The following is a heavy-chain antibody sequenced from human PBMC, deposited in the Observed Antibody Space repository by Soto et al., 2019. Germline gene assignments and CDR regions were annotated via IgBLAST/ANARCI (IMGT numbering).Heavy chain of an antibody. V-gene: IGHV4-31*03. CDR3: ARGGPVDVLTGPPSQLPD. CDR1: RGSLSSGGYY. J-gene: IGHJ4*02. Sequence: QVQLQESGPGLVKPSQTLSLTCTVSRGSLSSGGYYWSWIRQHPGKGLEWIGYIFYSGSTYYNPSLKSRLTMSVDTSMNQFSLNLSSVTAADSAIYYCARGGPVDVLTGPPSQLPDWGQGILVTVSS. D-gene: IGHD3-9*01. CDR2: IFYSGST.